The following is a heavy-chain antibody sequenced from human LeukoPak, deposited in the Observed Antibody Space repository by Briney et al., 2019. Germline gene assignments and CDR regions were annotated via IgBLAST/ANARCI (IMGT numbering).Heavy chain of an antibody. V-gene: IGHV4-30-4*08. CDR2: SYHSGST. D-gene: IGHD6-13*01. CDR1: VGSISSGDNY. J-gene: IGHJ4*02. CDR3: ARGDLYSSSWYN. Sequence: SETLSLTCTVSVGSISSGDNYWSWIRQPPGKGLEWIGYSYHSGSTYYNPSLKSRVTISVDTSKNQFSLKLSSVTAADTAVYYCARGDLYSSSWYNWGQGTLVTVSS.